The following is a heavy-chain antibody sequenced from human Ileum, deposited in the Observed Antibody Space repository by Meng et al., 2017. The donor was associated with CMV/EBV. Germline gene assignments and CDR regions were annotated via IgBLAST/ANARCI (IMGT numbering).Heavy chain of an antibody. CDR2: IYPKNGDT. J-gene: IGHJ4*02. D-gene: IGHD1-7*01. CDR3: VRENWYYDY. V-gene: IGHV1-2*02. Sequence: QVQLLQSGAEVKKPGASVQVSCKASGYTFTPYFIHWVRQAPGQGLEWIGWIYPKNGDTNYAQKFQGRVTLTGDTSITTAFMELSSLTSDDTAVYYCVRENWYYDYWGQGTLVTVSS. CDR1: GYTFTPYF.